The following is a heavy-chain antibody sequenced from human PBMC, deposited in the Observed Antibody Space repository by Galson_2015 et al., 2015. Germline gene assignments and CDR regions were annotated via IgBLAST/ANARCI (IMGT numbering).Heavy chain of an antibody. CDR2: ISSSSSYI. J-gene: IGHJ3*02. V-gene: IGHV3-21*01. Sequence: SLRLSCAASGFTFSSYSMNWVRQAPGKGLEWVSSISSSSSYIYYADSVKDRFTISRDNAKNSLYLQMNSLRAEDTAVYYCARVGSGYSGYGYDAFDIWGQGTMVTVSS. D-gene: IGHD5-12*01. CDR1: GFTFSSYS. CDR3: ARVGSGYSGYGYDAFDI.